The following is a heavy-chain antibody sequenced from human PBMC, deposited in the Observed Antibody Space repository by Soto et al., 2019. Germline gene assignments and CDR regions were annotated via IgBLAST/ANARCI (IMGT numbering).Heavy chain of an antibody. D-gene: IGHD3-10*01. V-gene: IGHV2-5*01. J-gene: IGHJ5*02. Sequence: QITLKESGPTLVKPTQTLTLTCTFSGFSLSTSGVGVGWIRQPPGKALEWLALIYWNDDKRYSPSLKSRLTITKDTSKNQVVLTMTNMDPVDTATYYCAHSNRFGELLYDNWFDPWGQGTLVTVSS. CDR3: AHSNRFGELLYDNWFDP. CDR1: GFSLSTSGVG. CDR2: IYWNDDK.